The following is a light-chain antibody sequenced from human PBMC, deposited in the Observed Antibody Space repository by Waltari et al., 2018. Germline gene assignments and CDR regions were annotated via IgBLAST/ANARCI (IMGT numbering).Light chain of an antibody. CDR3: QQYGSSPR. CDR1: QSVSSSY. J-gene: IGKJ1*01. CDR2: NAS. Sequence: EIVLTHSPATLSLYPGERATLSCGASQSVSSSYLAWYQQKPGLAPRLLIYNASSRATGIPDRFSGSGSGTDFTLTISRLEPEDFAVYYCQQYGSSPRFGQGTKVEIK. V-gene: IGKV3D-20*01.